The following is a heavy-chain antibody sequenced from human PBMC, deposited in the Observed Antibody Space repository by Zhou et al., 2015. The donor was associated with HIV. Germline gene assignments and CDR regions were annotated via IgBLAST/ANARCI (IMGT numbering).Heavy chain of an antibody. D-gene: IGHD7-27*01. V-gene: IGHV1-69*06. Sequence: LLQSGPEVRKPGSSVKVSCKASGGTFSGSDLSWVRQAPGQGLEWMGRITPMFQTHNYAEKFRARLNITVDRHTSAAYMELSSLTSEDAAVYFCATMKGYGTNWGRFDPWGQGTLVIVSS. CDR3: ATMKGYGTNWGRFDP. CDR1: GGTFSGSD. J-gene: IGHJ5*02. CDR2: ITPMFQTH.